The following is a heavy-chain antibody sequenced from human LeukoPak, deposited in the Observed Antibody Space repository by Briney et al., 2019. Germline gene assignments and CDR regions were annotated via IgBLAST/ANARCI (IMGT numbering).Heavy chain of an antibody. D-gene: IGHD3-3*01. J-gene: IGHJ6*03. CDR1: GYTFTSYG. Sequence: ASAKVSCKASGYTFTSYGISWVRQAPGQGLEWMGWISAYSGNTNYAQKLQGRVTMTTDTSTSTAYMELRSLRSDDTAVYYCARITIFGVVTLGNMDVWGKGTTVTVSS. CDR2: ISAYSGNT. CDR3: ARITIFGVVTLGNMDV. V-gene: IGHV1-18*01.